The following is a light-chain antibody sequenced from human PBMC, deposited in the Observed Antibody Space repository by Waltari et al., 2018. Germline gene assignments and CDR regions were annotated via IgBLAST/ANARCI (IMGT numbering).Light chain of an antibody. Sequence: EMVITQSPATLSVSPGERATLSCRTSQFVSNSLAWYQQKPGQAPRLLMYGASTRATGTPARFSGSGFGTEFTLTISSLESEDFAVYYCQQYNVWPPLFTFGPGTKVEIK. CDR1: QFVSNS. CDR2: GAS. CDR3: QQYNVWPPLFT. J-gene: IGKJ3*01. V-gene: IGKV3-15*01.